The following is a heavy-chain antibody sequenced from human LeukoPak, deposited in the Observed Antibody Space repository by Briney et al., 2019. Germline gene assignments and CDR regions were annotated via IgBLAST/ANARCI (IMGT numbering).Heavy chain of an antibody. J-gene: IGHJ2*01. D-gene: IGHD3-3*01. CDR1: GYTFTGYY. Sequence: ASVKVSCKASGYTFTGYYMHWVRQAPGQGLDWMGRINPNSGGTNYAQKFQGRVTMTRDTSISTAYMELSRLRSDDTAVYYCARDFAMIFGVVIGLDLWGRGALVTVSS. V-gene: IGHV1-2*06. CDR2: INPNSGGT. CDR3: ARDFAMIFGVVIGLDL.